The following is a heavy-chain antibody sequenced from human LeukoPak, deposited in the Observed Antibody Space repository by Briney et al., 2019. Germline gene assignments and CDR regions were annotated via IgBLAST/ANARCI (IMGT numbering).Heavy chain of an antibody. D-gene: IGHD3-16*01. J-gene: IGHJ1*01. Sequence: SEALSLTYTVSGGSISSYYWSWVRQPPGKGLEWIGYIYYSGSTNYNPSLKSRVTISVDTSKNQFSLKLSSVTAADTAVYYCARHGGGSYFQHWGQGTLVTVSS. V-gene: IGHV4-59*08. CDR2: IYYSGST. CDR1: GGSISSYY. CDR3: ARHGGGSYFQH.